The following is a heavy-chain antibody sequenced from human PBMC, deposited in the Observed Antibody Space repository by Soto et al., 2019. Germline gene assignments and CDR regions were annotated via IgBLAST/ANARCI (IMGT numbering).Heavy chain of an antibody. CDR2: INAGNGNT. CDR3: ARGFPLWFDP. D-gene: IGHD3-16*02. CDR1: GYTFTNYA. V-gene: IGHV1-3*05. Sequence: QVQLVQSGAEEKKPGASVKVSCKASGYTFTNYAMHWVRQAPGQRLEWMGWINAGNGNTKYSQKFQGRVTITRDTSASTAYMELSSMRSEDTAVYYGARGFPLWFDPWGQGTLVTVSS. J-gene: IGHJ5*02.